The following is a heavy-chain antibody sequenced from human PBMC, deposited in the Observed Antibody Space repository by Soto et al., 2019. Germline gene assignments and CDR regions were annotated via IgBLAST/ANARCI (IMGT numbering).Heavy chain of an antibody. J-gene: IGHJ4*02. CDR1: GGSISSGGYS. D-gene: IGHD2-15*01. Sequence: QLQLQESGSGLVKPSQTLSLTCAVSGGSISSGGYSWSWIRQPPGKGLEWIGYIYHSGSTYYNPSHKRRVTISVDRSKNQCSLKLSSVPAADTAVYYCARGQVVAAQHWGQGTLVTVSS. V-gene: IGHV4-30-2*01. CDR3: ARGQVVAAQH. CDR2: IYHSGST.